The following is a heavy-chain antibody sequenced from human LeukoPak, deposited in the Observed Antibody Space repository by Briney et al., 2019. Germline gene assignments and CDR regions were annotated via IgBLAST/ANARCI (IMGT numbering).Heavy chain of an antibody. V-gene: IGHV3-23*01. D-gene: IGHD2-15*01. Sequence: GGSLRLSCAASGFTFSSYAMSWVRQAPGKGLEWVSGISGSGGTTYYADSVKGRFTISRDSSKNTLFLQMNRLRPEDAAVYYCAKAPVTTCRGAFCYPFDYWGLGTLVTVSS. CDR1: GFTFSSYA. J-gene: IGHJ4*02. CDR3: AKAPVTTCRGAFCYPFDY. CDR2: ISGSGGTT.